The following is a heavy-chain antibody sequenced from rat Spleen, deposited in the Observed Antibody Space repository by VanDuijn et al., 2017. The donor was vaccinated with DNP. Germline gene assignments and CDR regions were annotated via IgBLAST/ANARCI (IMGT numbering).Heavy chain of an antibody. D-gene: IGHD4-3*01. V-gene: IGHV5S23*01. Sequence: EVQLVESGGGLVQPGRSLKLSCAASGFTFSDYNMAWVRQTPKKGLEWVASITTGGGNSYYRDSVRGRFTVSRDDSTSTLYLQMDSLRSEDTATYYCTRGGTYYFDYWGQGVLVTVSS. J-gene: IGHJ2*01. CDR3: TRGGTYYFDY. CDR2: ITTGGGNS. CDR1: GFTFSDYN.